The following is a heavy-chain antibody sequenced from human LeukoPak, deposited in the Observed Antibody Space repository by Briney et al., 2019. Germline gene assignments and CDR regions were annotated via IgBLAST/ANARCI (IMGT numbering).Heavy chain of an antibody. CDR1: GFTFSGCG. D-gene: IGHD5-18*01. J-gene: IGHJ4*02. V-gene: IGHV3-30*02. Sequence: PGGSLRLSCAASGFTFSGCGMHWVRQAPGKGLEWVAFIWYDGRGKYYTDSVKGRFTISRDNSKNTLYLQMNSLRAEDKAMYYCAKDPYSYGSYFDYWGQGTLVTVSS. CDR3: AKDPYSYGSYFDY. CDR2: IWYDGRGK.